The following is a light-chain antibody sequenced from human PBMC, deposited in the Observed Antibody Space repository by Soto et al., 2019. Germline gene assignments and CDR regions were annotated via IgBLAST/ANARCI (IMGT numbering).Light chain of an antibody. Sequence: SALTQPASVSGSPGQSITISCTGTSSDIGSNNYVSWFQQRPGKAPTLIIYEVSNRPSGVSTHFSGSKSGNTASLTISGLLHEDEAEYYCSSYTTTPRLFGGGTKLTVL. CDR3: SSYTTTPRL. V-gene: IGLV2-14*01. J-gene: IGLJ3*02. CDR1: SSDIGSNNY. CDR2: EVS.